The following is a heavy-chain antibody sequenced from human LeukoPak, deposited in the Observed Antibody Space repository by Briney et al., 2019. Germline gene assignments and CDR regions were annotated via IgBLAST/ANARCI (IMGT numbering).Heavy chain of an antibody. CDR2: IYIDGNT. Sequence: GGSLRLSCAASGFTVSRNYMSWVRQAPGKGLEWVSVIYIDGNTYYADSVRGRFTISRDNSKNTVYLQMNSLRAEDTAVYYCARGDGYNFFDSWGQGTLVTVSS. CDR1: GFTVSRNY. CDR3: ARGDGYNFFDS. D-gene: IGHD5-24*01. J-gene: IGHJ4*02. V-gene: IGHV3-66*01.